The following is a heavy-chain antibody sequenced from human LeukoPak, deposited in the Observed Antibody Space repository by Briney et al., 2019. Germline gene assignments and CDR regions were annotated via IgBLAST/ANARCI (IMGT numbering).Heavy chain of an antibody. Sequence: SSVKVSCKASGYTFTSYGISWVRQAPGQGLEWMGWISAYNGNTNYAQKLQGRVTITTDTSTSTAYMELRSLRSDDTAVYYCARDPAAYYYDSSAGYAFDIWGQGTMVTVSS. V-gene: IGHV1-18*01. J-gene: IGHJ3*02. CDR1: GYTFTSYG. CDR2: ISAYNGNT. CDR3: ARDPAAYYYDSSAGYAFDI. D-gene: IGHD3-22*01.